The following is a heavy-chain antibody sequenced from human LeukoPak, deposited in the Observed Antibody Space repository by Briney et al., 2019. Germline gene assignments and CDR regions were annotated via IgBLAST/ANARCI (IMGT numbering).Heavy chain of an antibody. D-gene: IGHD2-21*01. Sequence: PSETLSLTCTVSGGSVSSYYWTWIRQPPGKGLEWIGYIYSSGSTKYNPSLKSRVAISVDRSQNQVSLRLTSVTAADTAVYFCARLGSFCTKGDCFSEHYYYYYMDVWGRGTTVTVSS. CDR3: ARLGSFCTKGDCFSEHYYYYYMDV. J-gene: IGHJ6*03. V-gene: IGHV4-4*09. CDR1: GGSVSSYY. CDR2: IYSSGST.